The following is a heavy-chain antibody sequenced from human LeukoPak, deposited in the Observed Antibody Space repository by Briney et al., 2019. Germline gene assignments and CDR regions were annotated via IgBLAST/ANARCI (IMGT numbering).Heavy chain of an antibody. D-gene: IGHD5-18*01. CDR3: ARDGDSYGYGGFDY. Sequence: GASVKVSCKASGYTFTGYYMHWVRQAPGQGLEWMGWINPNSGGTNYAQKFQGRVTMTRDTSISTAYMELRSLRSDDTAVYYCARDGDSYGYGGFDYWGQGTLVTVSS. CDR1: GYTFTGYY. CDR2: INPNSGGT. V-gene: IGHV1-2*02. J-gene: IGHJ4*02.